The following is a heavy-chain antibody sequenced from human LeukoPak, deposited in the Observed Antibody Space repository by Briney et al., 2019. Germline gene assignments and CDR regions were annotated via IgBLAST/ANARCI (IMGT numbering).Heavy chain of an antibody. D-gene: IGHD6-19*01. Sequence: GGSLRLSCAASGFTFSSYAMHWVRQAPGKGLEWVAVISYDGSNKYYADSVKGRFTISRDNSKNTLYLQMNSLRAEDTAVYYCARDHGSGWQLNYFDYWGQGTLVTVSS. CDR2: ISYDGSNK. J-gene: IGHJ4*02. V-gene: IGHV3-30*04. CDR1: GFTFSSYA. CDR3: ARDHGSGWQLNYFDY.